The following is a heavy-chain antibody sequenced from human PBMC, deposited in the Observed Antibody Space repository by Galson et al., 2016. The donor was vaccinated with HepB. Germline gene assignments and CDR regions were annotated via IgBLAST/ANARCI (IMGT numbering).Heavy chain of an antibody. V-gene: IGHV3-23*01. CDR3: VQGSTAPAV. J-gene: IGHJ6*04. CDR1: GFTFRNYG. Sequence: LRLSCAASGFTFRNYGVTWVRQAPGKGLEVASSISRSGDSTDYADSVKGRFTISSDNSKNTLSLQMNSLIADDTAIYYCVQGSTAPAVWGKGTTVTVSS. CDR2: ISRSGDST. D-gene: IGHD2-2*01.